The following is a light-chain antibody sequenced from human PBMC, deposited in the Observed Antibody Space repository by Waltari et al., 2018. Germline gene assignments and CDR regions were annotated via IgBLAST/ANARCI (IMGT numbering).Light chain of an antibody. V-gene: IGLV8-61*01. CDR3: SLYLGSGIWV. J-gene: IGLJ3*02. CDR1: SVSVSTTSY. CDR2: KGN. Sequence: QAVVTQEPSLSVSPGGTVTLTCALSSVSVSTTSYATWYQQTPGQPPRTLVYKGNARSSGVPDRFSGSILGNTAALTITGAQADDESAYYCSLYLGSGIWVFGGGTKLTVL.